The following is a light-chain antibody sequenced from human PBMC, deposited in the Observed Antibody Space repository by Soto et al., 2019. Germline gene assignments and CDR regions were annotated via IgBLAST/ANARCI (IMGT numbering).Light chain of an antibody. CDR3: QQYGSSGT. V-gene: IGKV3-20*01. CDR1: QSVSSSY. CDR2: GAS. J-gene: IGKJ1*01. Sequence: ESVLTQSPGTLSLSPGERATLSCRASQSVSSSYLAWYQQKPGQAPRLLIYGASSRATGIPDRFGGSGSGTDFTLTISRLEPEDFAVYYCQQYGSSGTFGQGTKVDIK.